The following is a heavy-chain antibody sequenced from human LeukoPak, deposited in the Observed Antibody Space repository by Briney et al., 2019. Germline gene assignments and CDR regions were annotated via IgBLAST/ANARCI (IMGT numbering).Heavy chain of an antibody. CDR3: AKAAYCTSTSCHFSGYAQRPLAS. CDR2: ISKHCSSK. Sequence: GGSLRLSCVASGFTFNTYDMHWVRQRPGKGLERVAGISKHCSSKDYADSLKGRFTNSRHNSKNTMYLQMNSLRVEDTAVYYCAKAAYCTSTSCHFSGYAQRPLASWGQGTLVTVSS. D-gene: IGHD2-2*01. J-gene: IGHJ4*02. CDR1: GFTFNTYD. V-gene: IGHV3-30*18.